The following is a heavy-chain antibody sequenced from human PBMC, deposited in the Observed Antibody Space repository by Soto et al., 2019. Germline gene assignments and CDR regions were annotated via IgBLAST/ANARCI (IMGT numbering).Heavy chain of an antibody. CDR2: IWYDGSNK. V-gene: IGHV3-33*01. D-gene: IGHD2-15*01. CDR3: ARPYCSGGSCYGLFQH. J-gene: IGHJ1*01. CDR1: GFTFSSYG. Sequence: GGSLRLSCAASGFTFSSYGMHWVRQAPGKGLEWVAVIWYDGSNKYYADSVKGRFTISRDNSKNTLYLQMNSLRAEDTAVYYCARPYCSGGSCYGLFQHWGQGTLVTVSS.